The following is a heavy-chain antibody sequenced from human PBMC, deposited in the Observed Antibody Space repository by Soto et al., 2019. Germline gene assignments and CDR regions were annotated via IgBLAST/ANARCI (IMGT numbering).Heavy chain of an antibody. CDR2: IYYSGST. Sequence: QVQLQESGPGLVKPSQTLSLTCTVSGGSISSGGYYWSWIRQHPGKGLEWIGYIYYSGSTYHNPSLKSRVTISVDTYKNQFSLKLSSVTAADTAVYYCARTPAAMPRYAFDIWGQGTMVTVSS. CDR3: ARTPAAMPRYAFDI. J-gene: IGHJ3*02. V-gene: IGHV4-31*03. CDR1: GGSISSGGYY. D-gene: IGHD2-2*01.